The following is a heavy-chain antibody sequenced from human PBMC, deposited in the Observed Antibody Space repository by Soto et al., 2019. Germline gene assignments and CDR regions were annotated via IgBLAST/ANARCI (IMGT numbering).Heavy chain of an antibody. D-gene: IGHD6-19*01. CDR3: AIGPRMWLAGGGY. Sequence: SETLSLTGAVYVGSFSGYYWSWIRQPPGKGLEWLGEINHSGITDYNPSLKMRITISIDTSKKQFSLKLNSVTAADTAVYYCAIGPRMWLAGGGYWGQGTQVTVSS. V-gene: IGHV4-34*01. J-gene: IGHJ4*02. CDR2: INHSGIT. CDR1: VGSFSGYY.